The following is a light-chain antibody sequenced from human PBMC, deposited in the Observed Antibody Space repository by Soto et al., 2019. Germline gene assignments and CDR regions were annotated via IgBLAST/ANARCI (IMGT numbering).Light chain of an antibody. CDR3: QQFGSSPRGT. CDR1: QSVSSSY. Sequence: EIVLTQSPGTLSLSPGERATLSCRASQSVSSSYLAWYPQKPGQAPRLLIYGASSRATGIPDRFSGSGSGTDFTLTISRLEPEDFAVYYCQQFGSSPRGTFGQGTKVEIK. V-gene: IGKV3-20*01. CDR2: GAS. J-gene: IGKJ1*01.